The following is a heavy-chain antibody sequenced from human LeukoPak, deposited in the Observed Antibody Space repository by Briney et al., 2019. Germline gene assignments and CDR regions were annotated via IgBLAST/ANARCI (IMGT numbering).Heavy chain of an antibody. CDR2: IYYSGST. D-gene: IGHD3-22*01. CDR3: ASPIGGDNSGYYPYYFDY. J-gene: IGHJ4*02. Sequence: SETLSLTCTVSGGSISSSSYYWGWIRQPPGKGLEWIGSIYYSGSTYYNPSLKSRVTISVDTSKNQFSLKLSSVTAADTAVYYCASPIGGDNSGYYPYYFDYWGQGTLVTVSS. CDR1: GGSISSSSYY. V-gene: IGHV4-39*01.